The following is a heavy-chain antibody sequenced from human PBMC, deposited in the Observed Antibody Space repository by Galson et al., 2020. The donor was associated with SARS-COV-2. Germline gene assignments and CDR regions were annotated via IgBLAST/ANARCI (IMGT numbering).Heavy chain of an antibody. CDR3: YCSSWGIYYFDY. Sequence: SETLSLTCTVSGGSISSGGYYWSWIRQHPGKGLEWIGYIYYSGSTYYNPSLKSRVTISVDTSKNQFSLKLSSVTAADTAVYYCYCSSWGIYYFDYWGQGTLVTVSS. CDR2: IYYSGST. V-gene: IGHV4-31*03. J-gene: IGHJ4*02. D-gene: IGHD6-13*01. CDR1: GGSISSGGYY.